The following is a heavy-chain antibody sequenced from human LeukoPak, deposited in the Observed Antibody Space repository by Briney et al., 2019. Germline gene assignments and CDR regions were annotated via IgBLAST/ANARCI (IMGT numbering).Heavy chain of an antibody. CDR3: ARQDSSGWYFNDY. D-gene: IGHD6-19*01. J-gene: IGHJ4*02. Sequence: PSETLSLTCTVSGCTITSISYYWGWIRQPPGKGLEWFGSIYYSGSNYYNPSLKTRATVSVNTSKNQFSLMLSSVTAADTAVYYCARQDSSGWYFNDYWGQGTLVTVSS. CDR2: IYYSGSN. V-gene: IGHV4-39*01. CDR1: GCTITSISYY.